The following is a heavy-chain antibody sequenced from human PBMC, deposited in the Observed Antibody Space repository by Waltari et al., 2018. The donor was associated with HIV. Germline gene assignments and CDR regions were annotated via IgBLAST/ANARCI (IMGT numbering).Heavy chain of an antibody. J-gene: IGHJ3*01. V-gene: IGHV3-74*01. CDR3: ATGLRHVFDS. CDR1: GLVFNTQW. CDR2: VNTDGSDT. Sequence: EVQLVESGGGLVLRGGSLRLSCAASGLVFNTQWMHWVRQAPGKGLVRLSRVNTDGSDTIYADSVKGRFTASRDNAKNTFYLHMNSLKAEDTALYYCATGLRHVFDSWGQGTMVTVSS.